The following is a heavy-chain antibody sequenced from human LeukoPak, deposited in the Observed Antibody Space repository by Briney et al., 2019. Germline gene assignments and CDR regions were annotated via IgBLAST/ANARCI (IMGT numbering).Heavy chain of an antibody. CDR3: ARAYSSPGYYYMDV. J-gene: IGHJ6*03. D-gene: IGHD6-13*01. CDR2: IYYSGST. CDR1: GGSISSYY. Sequence: SGPTLVKPSETLSLTCTVSGGSISSYYWSWIRQPPGKGLEWIGYIYYSGSTNYNPSLKSRVTISVDTSKNQFSLKLSSATAADTAVYYCARAYSSPGYYYMDVWGKGTTVTVSS. V-gene: IGHV4-59*01.